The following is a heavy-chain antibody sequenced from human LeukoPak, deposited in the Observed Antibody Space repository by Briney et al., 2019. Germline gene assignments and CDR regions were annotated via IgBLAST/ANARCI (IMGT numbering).Heavy chain of an antibody. D-gene: IGHD2-15*01. CDR2: INSDGSNI. J-gene: IGHJ5*02. CDR1: GFTLSSYW. Sequence: GGSLRLSCAASGFTLSSYWMHWVRQAPGEGLVWVSRINSDGSNINYANSVKGRFTISRDNAKNTLYLQMNSLRVEDTAVYYCAKVYCSGGSCGDNWFDPWGQGTLVTVSS. V-gene: IGHV3-74*01. CDR3: AKVYCSGGSCGDNWFDP.